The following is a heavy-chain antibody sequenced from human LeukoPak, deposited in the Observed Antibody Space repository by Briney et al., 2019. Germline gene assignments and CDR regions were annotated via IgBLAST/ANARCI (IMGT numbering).Heavy chain of an antibody. V-gene: IGHV3-7*01. CDR3: ARDLIAVAESHFDY. Sequence: GGSLRLSCAASGFTFSSNWMSWVRQAPGKGLEWVANIKQDGSEKYYVDSVKGRFTISRDNAKNSLYLQMNSLRAEDTAVYYCARDLIAVAESHFDYWGQRTLVTVAS. CDR1: GFTFSSNW. CDR2: IKQDGSEK. J-gene: IGHJ4*02. D-gene: IGHD6-19*01.